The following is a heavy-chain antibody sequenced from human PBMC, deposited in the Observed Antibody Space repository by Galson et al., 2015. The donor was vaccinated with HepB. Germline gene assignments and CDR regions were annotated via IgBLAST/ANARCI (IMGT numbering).Heavy chain of an antibody. CDR1: GFTFSSYS. CDR3: ARVVGSSWYVNYYMDV. D-gene: IGHD6-13*01. V-gene: IGHV3-21*01. J-gene: IGHJ6*03. CDR2: ISSSSSYI. Sequence: SLRLSCAASGFTFSSYSMNWVRQAPGKGLEWVSSISSSSSYIYYADSVKGRFTISRDNAKNSLYLQMNSLRAEDTAVYYCARVVGSSWYVNYYMDVWGKGTTVTVSS.